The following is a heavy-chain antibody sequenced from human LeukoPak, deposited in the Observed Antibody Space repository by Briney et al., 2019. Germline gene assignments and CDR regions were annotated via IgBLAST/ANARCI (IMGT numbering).Heavy chain of an antibody. J-gene: IGHJ6*03. Sequence: ASVKVSCKASGYTFTGYYMHWVRQAPGQGLEWMGWINPNSGGTNYAQKFQGRVTMTRNTSISTAYMELSSLRSEDTAVYYCARRIYNWNGPNYYYYMDVWGKGTTVTISS. V-gene: IGHV1-2*02. D-gene: IGHD1-20*01. CDR1: GYTFTGYY. CDR3: ARRIYNWNGPNYYYYMDV. CDR2: INPNSGGT.